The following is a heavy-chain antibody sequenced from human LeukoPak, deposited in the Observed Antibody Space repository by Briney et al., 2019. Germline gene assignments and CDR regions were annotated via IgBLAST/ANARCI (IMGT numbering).Heavy chain of an antibody. CDR1: GGSISSTTYY. V-gene: IGHV4-39*01. CDR3: ATGKRRDGTIIQGYYFDY. Sequence: SETLSLTCTVSGGSISSTTYYWAWIRQPPGKGLEWIGSIYKTGSTNYSPSLKSRVFISVDTSNNQFSLKLSSVTAADTAVYYCATGKRRDGTIIQGYYFDYWGQGTLVTVSS. J-gene: IGHJ4*02. CDR2: IYKTGST. D-gene: IGHD5-24*01.